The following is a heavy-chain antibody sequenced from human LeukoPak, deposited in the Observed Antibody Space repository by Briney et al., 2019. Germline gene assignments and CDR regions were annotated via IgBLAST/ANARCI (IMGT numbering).Heavy chain of an antibody. CDR1: GFTFGNAW. D-gene: IGHD2-2*01. V-gene: IGHV3-15*01. Sequence: GGPLRLSCAASGFTFGNAWMIWFPQAPGKGWEGVVRIKSKTDGGTTDYAAPVKGRFTISRDDSKNTLYLQMNSLKTEDTAVYYCTQLLLYYFDYWGQGTLVTVSS. CDR3: TQLLLYYFDY. J-gene: IGHJ4*02. CDR2: IKSKTDGGTT.